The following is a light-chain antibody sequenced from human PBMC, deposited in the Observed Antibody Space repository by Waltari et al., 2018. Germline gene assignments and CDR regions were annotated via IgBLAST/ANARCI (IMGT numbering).Light chain of an antibody. CDR1: QNVNYY. Sequence: EVVLTQSPATLSVSPGERATLSCRASQNVNYYLAWYKQKDGQAPRLLIYGASTRATGIPDRFSGSGSGTEFTLSISSLQSEDFAIYYCQQYNEWPRTFGQGTRVEI. J-gene: IGKJ1*01. CDR2: GAS. V-gene: IGKV3-15*01. CDR3: QQYNEWPRT.